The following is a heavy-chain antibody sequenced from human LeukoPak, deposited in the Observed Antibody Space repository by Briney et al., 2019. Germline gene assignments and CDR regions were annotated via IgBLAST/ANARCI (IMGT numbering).Heavy chain of an antibody. V-gene: IGHV3-30*03. CDR1: GFTFSSYG. J-gene: IGHJ3*02. CDR3: ARDGYSSSWYPIFIAFDI. CDR2: ISYDGSNK. D-gene: IGHD6-13*01. Sequence: PGGSLRLSCAASGFTFSSYGMHWVRQAPGKGLEWVAVISYDGSNKYYADSVKGRFTISRDNAKNSLYLQMNSLRAEDTAVYYCARDGYSSSWYPIFIAFDIWGQGTMVTVSS.